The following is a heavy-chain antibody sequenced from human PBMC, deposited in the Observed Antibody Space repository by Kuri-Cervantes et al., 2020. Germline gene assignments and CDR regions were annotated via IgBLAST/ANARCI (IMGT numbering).Heavy chain of an antibody. V-gene: IGHV4-34*01. Sequence: SETLSLTCAVYGGSFRGYYWSWIRQPPGKGLEWIGEINHSGSTNYNPSLKSRVTISVDTSKNQFSLKLSSVTAADTAVYYCARRGSSSWYFQHWGQGTLVTVSS. CDR3: ARRGSSSWYFQH. CDR1: GGSFRGYY. CDR2: INHSGST. J-gene: IGHJ1*01. D-gene: IGHD6-13*01.